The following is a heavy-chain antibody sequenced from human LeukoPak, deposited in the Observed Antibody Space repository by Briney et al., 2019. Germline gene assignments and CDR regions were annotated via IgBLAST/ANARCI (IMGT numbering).Heavy chain of an antibody. V-gene: IGHV4-59*11. Sequence: SETLSLTCTVSGGSISSHYWNWIRQPPGKGLEWIGYIYYSGSTNYNPSLKSRVTISVDTSKNQFSLKLSSVTAADTAVYYCARYSYGYTGGYYYYYMDVWGKGTTVTVSS. J-gene: IGHJ6*03. D-gene: IGHD5-18*01. CDR2: IYYSGST. CDR3: ARYSYGYTGGYYYYYMDV. CDR1: GGSISSHY.